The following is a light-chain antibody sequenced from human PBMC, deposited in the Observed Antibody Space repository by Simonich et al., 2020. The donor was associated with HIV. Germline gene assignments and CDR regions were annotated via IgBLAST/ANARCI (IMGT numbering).Light chain of an antibody. V-gene: IGLV3-25*03. J-gene: IGLJ3*02. Sequence: SYELTKPPSVSVSPGQTARITCSVDALPKQYAHWYQQKPGQAPVLVIYRDSERPSEIPERFSGSSSGKTVTLTISGVQAEDEADYYCQSADSSGTYWVFGGGTKLTVL. CDR1: ALPKQY. CDR3: QSADSSGTYWV. CDR2: RDS.